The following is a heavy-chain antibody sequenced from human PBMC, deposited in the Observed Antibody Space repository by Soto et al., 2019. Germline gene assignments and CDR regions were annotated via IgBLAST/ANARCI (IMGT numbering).Heavy chain of an antibody. D-gene: IGHD3-9*01. CDR2: IKQDGSEK. CDR1: GFTFSSYW. Sequence: GGSLRLSCAASGFTFSSYWMSWVRQAPGKGLEWVANIKQDGSEKYYVDSVKGRFTISRDNAKNSLYLQMNSLRAEDTAVYYCARETTPFRLRYFDWFDYWGQGTLVTVSS. CDR3: ARETTPFRLRYFDWFDY. J-gene: IGHJ5*01. V-gene: IGHV3-7*01.